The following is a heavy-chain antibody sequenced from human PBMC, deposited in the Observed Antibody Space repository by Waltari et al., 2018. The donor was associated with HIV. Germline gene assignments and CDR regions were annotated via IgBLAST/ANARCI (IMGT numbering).Heavy chain of an antibody. D-gene: IGHD3-9*01. J-gene: IGHJ4*01. CDR3: AYSYLTGSILHPF. Sequence: QEQLQQWGAGLLKPSETLSLTCAVYGGSFSGYYLNWVRQPPGKGLGWIGEINHSGTTNYNPSLKSRVTMSVDTSKRQFSLKLNSVTAADTAVYFCAYSYLTGSILHPFWGQGTLVTISS. CDR1: GGSFSGYY. V-gene: IGHV4-34*01. CDR2: INHSGTT.